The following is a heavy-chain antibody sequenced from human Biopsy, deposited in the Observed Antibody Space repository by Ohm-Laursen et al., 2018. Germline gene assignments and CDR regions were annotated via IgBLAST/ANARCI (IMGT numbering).Heavy chain of an antibody. Sequence: SLRLSCTASGFTFSTYWMTWVRQAPGKGLEWVGRIRDKANSYTTDYAASVKGRFTISRDDSKNSLYLQMNSLKTEDTALYYCARAGRYCSGGGCYSWFDSWGQGTQVTVSS. D-gene: IGHD2-15*01. CDR3: ARAGRYCSGGGCYSWFDS. V-gene: IGHV3-72*01. J-gene: IGHJ5*01. CDR2: IRDKANSYTT. CDR1: GFTFSTYW.